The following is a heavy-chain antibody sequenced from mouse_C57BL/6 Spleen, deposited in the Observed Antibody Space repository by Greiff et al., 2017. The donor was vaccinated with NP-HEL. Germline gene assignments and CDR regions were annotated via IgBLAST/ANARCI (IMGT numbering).Heavy chain of an antibody. CDR3: ARAVGYDDYYYAMDY. Sequence: VQLQQPGAELVKPGASVKVSCKASGYTFTSYWMHWVKQRPGQGLEWIGRIHPSDSDTNYNQKFKGKATLTVDKSSSTAYMQLSSLTSEDSAVYYCARAVGYDDYYYAMDYWGQGTSVTVSS. J-gene: IGHJ4*01. V-gene: IGHV1-74*01. CDR1: GYTFTSYW. CDR2: IHPSDSDT. D-gene: IGHD2-2*01.